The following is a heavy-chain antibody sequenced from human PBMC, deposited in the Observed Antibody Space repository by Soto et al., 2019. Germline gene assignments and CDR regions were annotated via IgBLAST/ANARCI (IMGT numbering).Heavy chain of an antibody. J-gene: IGHJ3*02. Sequence: SVKVSCKASGYTFTSYGISWVRQAPGQGLEWMGWISAYNGNTNYAQKLQGRVTMTTDTSTSTAYMELRRLRSDDTAVYYCARDQGGSIFKVSALGAFDIWGQGTMVTVSS. CDR1: GYTFTSYG. D-gene: IGHD3-16*01. V-gene: IGHV1-18*01. CDR3: ARDQGGSIFKVSALGAFDI. CDR2: ISAYNGNT.